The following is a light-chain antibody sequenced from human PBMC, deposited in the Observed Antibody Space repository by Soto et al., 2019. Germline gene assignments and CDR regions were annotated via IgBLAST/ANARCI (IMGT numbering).Light chain of an antibody. V-gene: IGLV2-14*03. Sequence: QSALTQPASVSGSPGQSITIWCSGTSSDIGGYNHVAGEEQFPGKSPKLMIYAVSDRPPGVSARFSGSKSGITASLTISGLQTEDEADYYCISYTDRQSYLFGTGTKVTVL. CDR3: ISYTDRQSYL. CDR2: AVS. CDR1: SSDIGGYNH. J-gene: IGLJ1*01.